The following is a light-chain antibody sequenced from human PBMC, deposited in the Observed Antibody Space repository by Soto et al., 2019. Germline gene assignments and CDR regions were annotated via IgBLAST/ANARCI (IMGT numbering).Light chain of an antibody. V-gene: IGLV2-14*03. CDR1: SSDVGGYNY. CDR2: DVS. CDR3: GSYTSSSTLV. J-gene: IGLJ1*01. Sequence: QSALTQPASVSGSPGQSITISCTGTSSDVGGYNYVSWYQQHPGKAPKLMIYDVSNRPSGVSNRFSGSKSGNTASLTISGLQAEDEADYYCGSYTSSSTLVFGTGTKVTVL.